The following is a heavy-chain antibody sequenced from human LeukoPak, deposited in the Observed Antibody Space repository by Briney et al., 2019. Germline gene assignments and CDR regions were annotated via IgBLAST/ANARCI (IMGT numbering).Heavy chain of an antibody. D-gene: IGHD5-12*01. CDR1: GYSFPSYW. CDR3: ARRGYSGYGAYYYMDV. J-gene: IGHJ6*03. CDR2: IYPGDSDT. Sequence: GESLKISCKGSGYSFPSYWIGWVRQLPGKGLEWMGIIYPGDSDTRYTPSFQGQVTISADKSISTAYLQWSSLNASDTAMYYCARRGYSGYGAYYYMDVWGTGTTVTVAS. V-gene: IGHV5-51*01.